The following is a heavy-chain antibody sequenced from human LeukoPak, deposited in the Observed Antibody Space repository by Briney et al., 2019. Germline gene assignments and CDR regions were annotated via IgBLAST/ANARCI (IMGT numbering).Heavy chain of an antibody. CDR3: AKDLGDFWSGYRTNWFDP. CDR2: IWYDGSNK. CDR1: GFTFSSYG. V-gene: IGHV3-33*06. J-gene: IGHJ5*02. D-gene: IGHD3-3*01. Sequence: GGSLRLSCAASGFTFSSYGMHWVRQAPGKGLEWVAVIWYDGSNKYYADSVKGRFTISRDNSKNTLYLQMNSLRAEDTAVYYCAKDLGDFWSGYRTNWFDPWGQGTLVTVSS.